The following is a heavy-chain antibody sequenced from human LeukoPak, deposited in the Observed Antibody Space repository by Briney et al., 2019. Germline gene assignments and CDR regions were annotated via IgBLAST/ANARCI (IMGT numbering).Heavy chain of an antibody. Sequence: ASVKVSCKASGGTFSSYAISWVRQAPGQGLEWMRGIIPIFGTANYAQKFQGRVTITADESTSTAYMELSSLRSEDTAVYYCARARLRSSDHTVYYYYMDVWGKGTTVTVSS. CDR3: ARARLRSSDHTVYYYYMDV. CDR2: IIPIFGTA. V-gene: IGHV1-69*13. CDR1: GGTFSSYA. J-gene: IGHJ6*03. D-gene: IGHD3-16*01.